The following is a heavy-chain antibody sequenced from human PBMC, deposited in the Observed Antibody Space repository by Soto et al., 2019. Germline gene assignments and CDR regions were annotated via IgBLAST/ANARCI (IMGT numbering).Heavy chain of an antibody. CDR2: INPKNGDT. Sequence: ASVKVSCKSSGYTFIGFSLHWVRQAPGRGLEWMRWINPKNGDTYYAQKFQGRVTMTRDTSINTVYMELNSLKSDDTAVYYCSKGRWTVGHCSGGSCYDGMDVWGQGTTVTVSS. CDR3: SKGRWTVGHCSGGSCYDGMDV. V-gene: IGHV1-2*02. D-gene: IGHD2-15*01. J-gene: IGHJ6*02. CDR1: GYTFIGFS.